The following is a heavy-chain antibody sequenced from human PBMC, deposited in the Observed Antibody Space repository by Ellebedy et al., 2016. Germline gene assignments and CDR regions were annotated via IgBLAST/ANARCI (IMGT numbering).Heavy chain of an antibody. CDR2: IYSGGST. V-gene: IGHV3-53*01. CDR3: ARDRLGGNYYYYGMDV. CDR1: GFTVSSNY. J-gene: IGHJ6*02. D-gene: IGHD6-19*01. Sequence: GESLKISCAASGFTVSSNYMSWVRQAPGKGLEWASVIYSGGSTYYADSVKGRFTISRDNSKNTLYLQMNSLRAEDTAVYYCARDRLGGNYYYYGMDVWGQGTTVTVSS.